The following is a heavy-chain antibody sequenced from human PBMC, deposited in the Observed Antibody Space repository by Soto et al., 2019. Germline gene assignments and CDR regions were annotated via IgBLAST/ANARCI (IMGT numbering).Heavy chain of an antibody. D-gene: IGHD6-13*01. J-gene: IGHJ4*02. CDR2: ISSSSGTI. V-gene: IGHV3-11*01. Sequence: GGSLRLSCAASGFTFSDYYMTWIRQAPGSGLEWVSYISSSSGTISYANSVKGRFTISRDNAQNSLYLQMTSLRAEDTAVYYCARCKYRSKTELDYSGQGTLVTVSS. CDR1: GFTFSDYY. CDR3: ARCKYRSKTELDY.